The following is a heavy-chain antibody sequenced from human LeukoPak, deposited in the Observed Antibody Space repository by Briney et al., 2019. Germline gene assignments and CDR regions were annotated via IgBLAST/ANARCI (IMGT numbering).Heavy chain of an antibody. D-gene: IGHD2-2*01. J-gene: IGHJ4*02. CDR1: GFTFSSYG. V-gene: IGHV3-33*01. CDR3: ARDLIPTTSHFEY. Sequence: PGGSLRLSCAASGFTFSSYGMHWVRQAPGKGLEWVAAIWYDGSNEYYADSVRGRFTISRDNSKNTLYLQVNSLRAEDTAVYYRARDLIPTTSHFEYWGQGTPVTVSS. CDR2: IWYDGSNE.